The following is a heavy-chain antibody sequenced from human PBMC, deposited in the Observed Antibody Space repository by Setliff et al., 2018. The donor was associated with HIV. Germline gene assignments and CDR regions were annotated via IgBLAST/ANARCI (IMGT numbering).Heavy chain of an antibody. D-gene: IGHD6-13*01. V-gene: IGHV4-59*11. CDR3: ARDGYSSSWYVISGSFDY. CDR1: GGSISSHY. Sequence: SETLSLTCTVSGGSISSHYWTWIRQPPGNGLEWIGDIYYTGKTNYNPSLKSRVTISVDTSENQFSLKLSSVTAADTAVYYCARDGYSSSWYVISGSFDYWGQGILVTVSS. CDR2: IYYTGKT. J-gene: IGHJ4*02.